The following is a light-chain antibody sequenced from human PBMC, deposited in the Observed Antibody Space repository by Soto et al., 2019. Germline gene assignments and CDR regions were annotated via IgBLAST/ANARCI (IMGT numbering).Light chain of an antibody. CDR2: SQN. J-gene: IGLJ2*01. CDR3: ASWDDSLEGVV. Sequence: QSVVTQPASASGTPGQRVIISCSGSSSNIGGNPANWYQQLPGTAPKLLIYSQNERPSGVPDRFSASKSGTTASLAINGLQSEDEADYYCASWDDSLEGVVFGGGTKLTVL. V-gene: IGLV1-44*01. CDR1: SSNIGGNP.